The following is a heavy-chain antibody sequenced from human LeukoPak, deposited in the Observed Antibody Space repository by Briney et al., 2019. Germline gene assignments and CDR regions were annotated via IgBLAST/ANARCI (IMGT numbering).Heavy chain of an antibody. CDR3: ARGVSYSFDY. V-gene: IGHV6-1*01. CDR1: GDSVSSNSVA. Sequence: SQTLSLTRVISGDSVSSNSVAWNWIRQSPSRGLEWLGNTYYRSKWYNDYAASVISRITINPDTSKNQFSLQLNSVTPEDTAVYYCARGVSYSFDYWGQGTLVTVSS. J-gene: IGHJ4*02. D-gene: IGHD2-8*01. CDR2: TYYRSKWYN.